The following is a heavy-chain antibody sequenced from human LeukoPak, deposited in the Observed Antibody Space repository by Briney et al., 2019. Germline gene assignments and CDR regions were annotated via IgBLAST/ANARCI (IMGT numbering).Heavy chain of an antibody. D-gene: IGHD6-13*01. CDR2: IYSGGRT. J-gene: IGHJ4*02. V-gene: IGHV3-53*01. Sequence: PGGSLRLSCAASGFTVSSNYMSWVRQAPGKGLEWVSVIYSGGRTYYADSVKGRITISRHNSKNTLYLQMNSLRAEDTAVYYCAKDLYLYSSSWCFDYWGQGTLVTVSS. CDR3: AKDLYLYSSSWCFDY. CDR1: GFTVSSNY.